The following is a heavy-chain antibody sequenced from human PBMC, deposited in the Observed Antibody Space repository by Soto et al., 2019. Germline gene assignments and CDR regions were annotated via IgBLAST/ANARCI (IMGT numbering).Heavy chain of an antibody. Sequence: GGSLRLSCAASGFTFSSYGMHWVRQAPGKGLEWVAVISYDGSEKYYMDSVMGRFTISRDNAKNSLYLQMNRLKADDAAVYYCVSLSWTTTHYYFDYWGQGTLVTVSS. D-gene: IGHD3-10*01. CDR2: ISYDGSEK. CDR3: VSLSWTTTHYYFDY. V-gene: IGHV3-30*03. J-gene: IGHJ4*02. CDR1: GFTFSSYG.